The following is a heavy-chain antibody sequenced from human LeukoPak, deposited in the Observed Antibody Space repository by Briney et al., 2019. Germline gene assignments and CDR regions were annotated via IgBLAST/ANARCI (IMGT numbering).Heavy chain of an antibody. J-gene: IGHJ4*02. Sequence: GESLKISCKGSGYSFTSYWIGWVRQMPGKGLEWMEIIYPGDSDTRYSPSFQGQVTISADKSISTAYLQWSSLKASDTAMYYCARSTPYYEYSSSLDYWGQGTLVTVSS. CDR3: ARSTPYYEYSSSLDY. CDR1: GYSFTSYW. V-gene: IGHV5-51*01. D-gene: IGHD6-6*01. CDR2: IYPGDSDT.